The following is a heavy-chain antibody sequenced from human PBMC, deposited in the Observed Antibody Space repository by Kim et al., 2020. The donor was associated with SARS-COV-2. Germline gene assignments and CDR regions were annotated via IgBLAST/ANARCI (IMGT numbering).Heavy chain of an antibody. CDR3: ARDFQFFYGGGWADGFDI. CDR2: ISGSNGDT. D-gene: IGHD6-19*01. J-gene: IGHJ3*02. V-gene: IGHV1-18*01. Sequence: ASVKVSCKAYGYTFSSFGLSWVRQAPGQGLEWMGWISGSNGDTNYSQKFRGRVTMTTDSSTGTAYMELRSLRSDDTAVYYCARDFQFFYGGGWADGFDIW. CDR1: GYTFSSFG.